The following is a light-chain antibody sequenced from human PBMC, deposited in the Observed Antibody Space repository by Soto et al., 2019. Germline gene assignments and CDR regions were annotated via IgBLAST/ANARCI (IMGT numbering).Light chain of an antibody. V-gene: IGLV2-14*01. J-gene: IGLJ2*01. CDR1: SSDVGGYNY. CDR2: AAS. CDR3: SSYTSSSTPVV. Sequence: QSALTQPASVSGSPGQSITISCTGTSSDVGGYNYVSWYQQHPGKAPRLMIYAASNRPSGVSHRFSGSRSGNTASLTISGLQAEDEAHYYCSSYTSSSTPVVFGGGTKVTVL.